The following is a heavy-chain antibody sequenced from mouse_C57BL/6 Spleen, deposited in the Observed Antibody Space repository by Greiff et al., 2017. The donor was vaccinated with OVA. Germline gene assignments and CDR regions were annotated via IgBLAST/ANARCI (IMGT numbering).Heavy chain of an antibody. Sequence: VQLQQPGAELVKPGASVKLSCKASGYTFTSYWMHWVKQRPGQGLEWIGMIHPNSGSTNYNEKFKSKATLTVDKSSSTAYMQLSSLTSEDSAVYYCAREGGYYVWFAYWGQGTLVTVSA. V-gene: IGHV1-64*01. CDR2: IHPNSGST. CDR1: GYTFTSYW. D-gene: IGHD2-3*01. CDR3: AREGGYYVWFAY. J-gene: IGHJ3*01.